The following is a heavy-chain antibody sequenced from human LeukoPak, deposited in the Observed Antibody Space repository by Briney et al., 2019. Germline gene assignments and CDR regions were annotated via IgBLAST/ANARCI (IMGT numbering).Heavy chain of an antibody. V-gene: IGHV1-46*01. J-gene: IGHJ4*02. CDR3: ARDTAMAELDY. Sequence: ASVKVSCKASGYTFTSYYMHWVRQAPGQGLEWMGIINPSGGSTSYAQKFQGRVTMTRDTSTSTVYMELSSLRSEDTAVCYCARDTAMAELDYWGQGTLVTVSS. D-gene: IGHD5-18*01. CDR1: GYTFTSYY. CDR2: INPSGGST.